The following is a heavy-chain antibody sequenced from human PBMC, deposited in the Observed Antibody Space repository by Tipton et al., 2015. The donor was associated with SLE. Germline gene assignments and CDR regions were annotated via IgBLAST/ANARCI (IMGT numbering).Heavy chain of an antibody. D-gene: IGHD3-9*01. CDR3: ARGGWLIGYYYYVDV. CDR2: IYYDETT. CDR1: GGSITSNGVH. J-gene: IGHJ6*03. Sequence: TLSLTCSVAGGSITSNGVHWAWIRQPPRKGLEWIGSIYYDETTYYNPSLRRRLTLSVDTSKDQFSLKLNSVTAADTAGYYCARGGWLIGYYYYVDVWGKGTTVTVSS. V-gene: IGHV4-39*07.